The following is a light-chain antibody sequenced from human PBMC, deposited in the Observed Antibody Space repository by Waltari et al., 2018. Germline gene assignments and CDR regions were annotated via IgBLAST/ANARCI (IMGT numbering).Light chain of an antibody. J-gene: IGLJ3*02. V-gene: IGLV2-23*01. CDR1: SSGGGSYYL. CDR2: EGT. Sequence: QSALTQPAPVSGSPGQSITLSCTGTSSGGGSYYLVSWYQHHPGKAPKLMIYEGTQRPSGVSDRFSGSKSGDTASLTISGLQAEDEADYYCCSYVRDITWVFGGGTKLTVL. CDR3: CSYVRDITWV.